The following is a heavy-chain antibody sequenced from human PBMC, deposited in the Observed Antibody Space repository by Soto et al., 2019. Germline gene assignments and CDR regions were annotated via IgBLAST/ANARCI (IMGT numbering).Heavy chain of an antibody. V-gene: IGHV4-59*01. CDR3: ARGYTSSLRYAFDS. Sequence: QVQLQESGPGLVKPLETLSLTCTVSGGSISSYYWSWIRQPPGKGLEWIGYIYYSGSTNYNPSLKSRVTISVDTSKNQFSLKLSSVTAADTAIYYCARGYTSSLRYAFDSWGQGALVTVSS. D-gene: IGHD6-13*01. CDR1: GGSISSYY. J-gene: IGHJ3*02. CDR2: IYYSGST.